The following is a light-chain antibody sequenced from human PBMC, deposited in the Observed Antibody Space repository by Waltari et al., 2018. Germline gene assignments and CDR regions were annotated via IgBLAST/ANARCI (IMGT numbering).Light chain of an antibody. V-gene: IGKV3-20*01. J-gene: IGKJ1*01. CDR1: QSISKY. CDR3: QHYESLPVT. CDR2: HAS. Sequence: EIVLTQSPGTLSLSPGERATLPCRASQSISKYLAWYQQKPGQAPRLLIYHASSRAAGLPDRFSGSGSGTDFSLSISRLEPEDFAVYYCQHYESLPVTFGQGTKVEIK.